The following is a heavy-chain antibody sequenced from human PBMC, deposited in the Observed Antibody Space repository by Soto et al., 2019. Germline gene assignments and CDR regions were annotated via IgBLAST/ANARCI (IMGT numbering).Heavy chain of an antibody. CDR3: AKDSGKTYYFDY. CDR1: GFTFSSYG. J-gene: IGHJ4*02. CDR2: ISYDGSNK. Sequence: LRLSCAASGFTFSSYGMHWVRQAPGKGLEWVAVISYDGSNKYYADSVKGRFTISRDNSKNTLYLQMNSLRAEDTAVYYCAKDSGKTYYFDYWGQGTLVTVSS. V-gene: IGHV3-30*18.